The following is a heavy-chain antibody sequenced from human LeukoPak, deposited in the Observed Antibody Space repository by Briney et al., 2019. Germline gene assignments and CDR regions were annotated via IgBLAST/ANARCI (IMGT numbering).Heavy chain of an antibody. CDR1: GFTFVSHW. Sequence: PGGSLRLSCVASGFTFVSHWMTWVRQAPGKGLEWVANINQDGSEKYYVDSVKGRFTISRDNAKNSLYLHMNSLRAEDAAVYYCARRYVSTSSEDFDYWGQGTLVTVSS. D-gene: IGHD5/OR15-5a*01. V-gene: IGHV3-7*01. CDR2: INQDGSEK. J-gene: IGHJ4*02. CDR3: ARRYVSTSSEDFDY.